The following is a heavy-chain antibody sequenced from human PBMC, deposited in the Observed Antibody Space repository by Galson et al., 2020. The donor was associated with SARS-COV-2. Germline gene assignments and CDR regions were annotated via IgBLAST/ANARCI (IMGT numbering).Heavy chain of an antibody. Sequence: GGSLRLSCAASGFTFSSYGMHWVRQAPGKGLEWVAVIWYDGSNKYYADSVKGRFTISRDNSKNTLYLQMNSLRAEDTAVYYCARDGYYYDSSGYYYNPHYYYYGMDVWGQGTTVTVSS. CDR1: GFTFSSYG. CDR3: ARDGYYYDSSGYYYNPHYYYYGMDV. D-gene: IGHD3-22*01. CDR2: IWYDGSNK. J-gene: IGHJ6*02. V-gene: IGHV3-33*01.